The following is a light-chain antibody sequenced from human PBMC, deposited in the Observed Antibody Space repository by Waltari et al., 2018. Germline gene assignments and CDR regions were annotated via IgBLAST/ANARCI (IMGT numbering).Light chain of an antibody. V-gene: IGLV1-44*01. CDR3: ETWDDRLLGRV. CDR2: RSN. Sequence: QSVLTQPPSASGTPGQRVVISCSGSRSDIGSNPVNWYQHLPGTAPKLLIYRSNQRPAGVPDRFSGSKSGTSASLAISGLQSEDEADYYCETWDDRLLGRVFGGGTKLTVL. J-gene: IGLJ3*02. CDR1: RSDIGSNP.